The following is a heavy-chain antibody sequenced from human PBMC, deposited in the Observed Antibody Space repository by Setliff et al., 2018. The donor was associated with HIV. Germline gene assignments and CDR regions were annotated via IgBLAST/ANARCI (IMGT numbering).Heavy chain of an antibody. Sequence: GGSLRLSCETSGFTFGDFCMNWVRQAPGKGLEWISYISSKRTSIYYADSVKGRFTISRDNDRNSLYLQMNGLRAEDTAVYYCARGPTTVTNYYYYYMDVWGKGTTVT. J-gene: IGHJ6*03. CDR2: ISSKRTSI. CDR3: ARGPTTVTNYYYYYMDV. CDR1: GFTFGDFC. V-gene: IGHV3-48*01. D-gene: IGHD4-17*01.